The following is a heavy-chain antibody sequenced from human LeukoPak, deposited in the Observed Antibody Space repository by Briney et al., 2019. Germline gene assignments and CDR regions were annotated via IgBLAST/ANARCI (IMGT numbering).Heavy chain of an antibody. Sequence: ASVKVSCKASGYTFTSYDIKWVRQATGQGLEWMGRMNPNSGNTGYAQKFQGRVTMTRNTSISTAYMELSSLTSEDTAVYYCARREPSDGVVVTAILDYWGQGTLVTVSS. CDR3: ARREPSDGVVVTAILDY. D-gene: IGHD2-21*02. J-gene: IGHJ4*02. CDR1: GYTFTSYD. V-gene: IGHV1-8*01. CDR2: MNPNSGNT.